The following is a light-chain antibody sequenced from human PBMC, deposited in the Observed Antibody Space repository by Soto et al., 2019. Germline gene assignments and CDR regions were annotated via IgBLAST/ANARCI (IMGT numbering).Light chain of an antibody. V-gene: IGKV1-27*01. CDR3: QKYNSAPRT. J-gene: IGKJ1*01. Sequence: DIPITQSPSSLSASVGDRVTITCPASQGISNYLAWYQQKPGKVPKLLIYAASTLQSGVPSRFSGSGSGTDFTLTISSLQPEDVATYYCQKYNSAPRTFGQGTKVDIK. CDR1: QGISNY. CDR2: AAS.